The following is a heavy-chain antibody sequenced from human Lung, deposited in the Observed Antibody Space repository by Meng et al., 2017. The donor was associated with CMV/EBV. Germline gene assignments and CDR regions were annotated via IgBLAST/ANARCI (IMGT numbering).Heavy chain of an antibody. D-gene: IGHD3-22*01. CDR2: INTNTGNP. V-gene: IGHV7-4-1*02. J-gene: IGHJ4*02. CDR3: ARGDYYDSSGLDY. CDR1: GYTCTSYA. Sequence: GELVQQGEELEKPGASVKVSCKASGYTCTSYAMNWVRQAPGQRLEWMGWINTNTGNPTYGQSFTGRFVFSLDTSVSTAYLQISSLKAEDTAVYYCARGDYYDSSGLDYWGQGTLVTVSS.